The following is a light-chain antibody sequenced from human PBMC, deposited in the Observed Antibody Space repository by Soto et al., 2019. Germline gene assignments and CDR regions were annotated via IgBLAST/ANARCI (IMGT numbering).Light chain of an antibody. V-gene: IGLV2-14*01. CDR1: SRDVGAYNL. CDR3: SSFSSRNTVV. J-gene: IGLJ2*01. Sequence: QSALTQPGSVSGSPGQSITISCSGTSRDVGAYNLVSWYQQRPGKAPKLLIYEVRNRPSGLSYRFSGSKSGNTASLTISRLLPEDEADYFCSSFSSRNTVVFGVGTQLTVL. CDR2: EVR.